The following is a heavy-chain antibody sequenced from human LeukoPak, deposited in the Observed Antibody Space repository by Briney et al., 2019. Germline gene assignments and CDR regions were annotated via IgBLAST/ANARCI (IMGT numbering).Heavy chain of an antibody. CDR2: ISYAGSTE. J-gene: IGHJ4*02. Sequence: GGSLRLSCAASGFTFSSYGMHWVRQAPGKGLEWVAVISYAGSTEYYADSVKGRFTISRDNSKNTLYLQINSLRAEDTAVYYCTKEPIPVAGGYYFDYWGQGTLATVSS. V-gene: IGHV3-30*18. CDR3: TKEPIPVAGGYYFDY. CDR1: GFTFSSYG. D-gene: IGHD6-19*01.